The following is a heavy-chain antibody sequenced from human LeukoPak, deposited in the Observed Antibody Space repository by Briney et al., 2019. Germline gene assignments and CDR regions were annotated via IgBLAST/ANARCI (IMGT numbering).Heavy chain of an antibody. CDR3: ARTLLWFGELFSNWFDP. J-gene: IGHJ5*02. CDR1: GFTFSSYS. V-gene: IGHV3-21*01. CDR2: ISSSSSYI. D-gene: IGHD3-10*01. Sequence: PGGSLRLSCAASGFTFSSYSMNWVRQAPGKGLEWVSSISSSSSYIYYADSVKGRFTISRDNAKNSLYLQMNSLRAEDTAVYYCARTLLWFGELFSNWFDPWGQGTLVTVSS.